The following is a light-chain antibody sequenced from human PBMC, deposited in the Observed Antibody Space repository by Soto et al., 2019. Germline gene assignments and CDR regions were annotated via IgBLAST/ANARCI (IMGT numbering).Light chain of an antibody. CDR3: QQYNSYSGT. J-gene: IGKJ5*01. V-gene: IGKV1-5*01. CDR1: QSISSW. Sequence: IRLTQPPSGLCASVGDRVARPCRASQSISSWLAWYQQKPGKAPKLLIYEASSLESGVPSRFSGSGSGTEFTLTISSLQPDDFATYYCQQYNSYSGTFGQGTRLEIK. CDR2: EAS.